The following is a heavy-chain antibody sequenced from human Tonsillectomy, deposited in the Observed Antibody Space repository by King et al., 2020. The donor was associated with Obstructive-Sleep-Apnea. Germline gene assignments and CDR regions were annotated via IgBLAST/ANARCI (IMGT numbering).Heavy chain of an antibody. D-gene: IGHD2-8*01. CDR1: GFTFSSYA. Sequence: QVQLVESGGGVVQPGRSLRLSCAASGFTFSSYAMHWVRQAPGKGLEWVAVISYDGSNKYYADSVKGRFTISRDNFKNTLYLQMNSLRAEDTAVYYCARENGFDYWGQGTLVTVSS. V-gene: IGHV3-30-3*01. J-gene: IGHJ4*02. CDR3: ARENGFDY. CDR2: ISYDGSNK.